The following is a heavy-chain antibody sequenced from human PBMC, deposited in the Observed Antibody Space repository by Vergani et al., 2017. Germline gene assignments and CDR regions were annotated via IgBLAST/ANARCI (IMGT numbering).Heavy chain of an antibody. CDR3: ASGKYYSDSTCHFRGRYFDV. D-gene: IGHD3-16*01. V-gene: IGHV4-39*01. CDR1: GDSIISRSYY. CDR2: IYNSGNG. Sequence: QMQLQESGPGLVKASETLSLTCTVSGDSIISRSYYWGWIRQPPGKGLEWLGSIYNSGNGDSSSSLKSRVTISADTSKNQFSLRLTSVTAADTAVYYCASGKYYSDSTCHFRGRYFDVWGRGTLVTVPS. J-gene: IGHJ2*01.